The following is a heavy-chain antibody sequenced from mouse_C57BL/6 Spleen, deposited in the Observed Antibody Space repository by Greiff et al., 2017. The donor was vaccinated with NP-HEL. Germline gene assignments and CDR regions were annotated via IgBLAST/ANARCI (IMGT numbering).Heavy chain of an antibody. V-gene: IGHV1-64*01. CDR2: IHPNSGST. D-gene: IGHD1-2*01. CDR3: ARSPLLRPYYFDY. J-gene: IGHJ2*01. CDR1: GYTFTSYW. Sequence: QVQLKQPGAELVKPGASVKLSCKASGYTFTSYWMHWVKQRPGQGLEWIGMIHPNSGSTNYNEKFKSKATLTVDKSSSTAYMQLSSLTSEDSAVYYCARSPLLRPYYFDYWGQGTTLTVSS.